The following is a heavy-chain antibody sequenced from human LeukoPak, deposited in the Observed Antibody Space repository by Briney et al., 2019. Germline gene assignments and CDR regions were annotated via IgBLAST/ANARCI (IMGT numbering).Heavy chain of an antibody. V-gene: IGHV3-30*04. CDR3: ARGGYSSSWYPHY. CDR2: ISYDGSNK. D-gene: IGHD6-13*01. J-gene: IGHJ4*02. Sequence: GGSLRLSCAASGFTFSSYAMHWVRQAPGKGLEWVAVISYDGSNKYYADSVKGRFTISRDNSKNTLYLQMNSLRAEDTAVYYCARGGYSSSWYPHYWGQGTLVTVSS. CDR1: GFTFSSYA.